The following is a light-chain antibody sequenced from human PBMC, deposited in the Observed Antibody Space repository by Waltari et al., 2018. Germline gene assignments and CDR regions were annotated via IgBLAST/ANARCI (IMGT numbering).Light chain of an antibody. Sequence: DIQMTQSPSSLSASVGDRVTITCRASQTIGTKLNWYQQRPGKVPNLLSYVASNLQSGVPSRFSGSGSGTDFTLTISSLQLEDFATYYCQQTDRIPYAVGQGTKLEI. CDR2: VAS. CDR1: QTIGTK. CDR3: QQTDRIPYA. V-gene: IGKV1-39*01. J-gene: IGKJ2*01.